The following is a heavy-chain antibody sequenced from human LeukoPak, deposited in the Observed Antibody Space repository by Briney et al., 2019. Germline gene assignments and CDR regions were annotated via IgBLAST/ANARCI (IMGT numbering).Heavy chain of an antibody. CDR1: GGSISSYY. CDR3: ARLDGSGSLGYNWFDP. Sequence: PSETLSLTCTVSGGSISSYYWSWIRQPPGKRLEWIGYIYYSGSTYYNPSLKSRVTISVDTSKNQFSLKLSSVTAADTAVYYCARLDGSGSLGYNWFDPWGQGTLVTVSS. CDR2: IYYSGST. J-gene: IGHJ5*02. D-gene: IGHD3-10*01. V-gene: IGHV4-59*12.